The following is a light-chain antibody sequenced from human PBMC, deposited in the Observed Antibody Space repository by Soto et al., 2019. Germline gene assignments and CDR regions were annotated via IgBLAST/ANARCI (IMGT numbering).Light chain of an antibody. CDR2: DVS. J-gene: IGLJ1*01. V-gene: IGLV2-11*01. CDR3: CSYAGSYAHYV. Sequence: QSALTQPRSVSGSPGQSATISCTGTSSDVGGYNYGSWYQQHPGKAPKLMIYDVSKRPSGVPDRFSGSKSGNTASLTISGLQAEDEADYYCCSYAGSYAHYVFGTGTKLTVL. CDR1: SSDVGGYNY.